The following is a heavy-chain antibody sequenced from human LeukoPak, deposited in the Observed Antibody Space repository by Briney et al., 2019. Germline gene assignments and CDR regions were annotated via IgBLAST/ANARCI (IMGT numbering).Heavy chain of an antibody. CDR2: IYPVDSDT. CDR1: GYSFTSSW. Sequence: GESLKIPCKGSGYSFTSSWIGWVRQMPGKGLEWKGIIYPVDSDTRYSPSFQGQVTISADKSISTAYLQWSSLKASDTAMYYCARGGIDCSGGSCYRYFDYWGQGTLVTVSS. D-gene: IGHD2-15*01. CDR3: ARGGIDCSGGSCYRYFDY. V-gene: IGHV5-51*01. J-gene: IGHJ4*02.